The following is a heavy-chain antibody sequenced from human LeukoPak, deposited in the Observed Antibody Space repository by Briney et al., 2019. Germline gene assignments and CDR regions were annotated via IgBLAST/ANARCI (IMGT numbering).Heavy chain of an antibody. D-gene: IGHD2-2*01. J-gene: IGHJ4*02. V-gene: IGHV3-21*04. CDR3: AKLVVPASAHFDY. Sequence: PGGSLRLSCAASGFTFSSYSMNWVRQAPGKGLEWVSSISSSSSYIYYADLGKGRFTISRDNAKNSLYLQMNSLRAEDTAVYYCAKLVVPASAHFDYWGQGTLVTVSS. CDR2: ISSSSSYI. CDR1: GFTFSSYS.